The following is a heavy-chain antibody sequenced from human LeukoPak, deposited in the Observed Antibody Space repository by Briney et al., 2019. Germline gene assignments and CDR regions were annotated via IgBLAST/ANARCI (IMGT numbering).Heavy chain of an antibody. J-gene: IGHJ4*02. D-gene: IGHD3-22*01. CDR3: AKDLIGYYDSKGY. CDR1: GFTVSSNY. CDR2: IIGSGGST. Sequence: GGSLRLSCAASGFTVSSNYMSWVRQAPGKGLEWVSAIIGSGGSTYYADSVKGRFTISRDNSKNTLYLQMNSLRAEDTAVYYCAKDLIGYYDSKGYWGQGTLVTVSS. V-gene: IGHV3-23*01.